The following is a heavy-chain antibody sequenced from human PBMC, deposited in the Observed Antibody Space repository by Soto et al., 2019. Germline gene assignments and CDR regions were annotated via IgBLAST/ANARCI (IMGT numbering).Heavy chain of an antibody. CDR3: VCNGYYSLEY. J-gene: IGHJ4*02. CDR2: IHYSGDI. Sequence: QVQLQESGPGLVKPSGTLSLTCAVSGDSMTSSDWWSWVRQAPGKGLEWIGEIHYSGDINYDPSLRSRVTISVDRSKNQFSLNLSSVTAADTAVYFCVCNGYYSLEYWGQGNLVIVSP. V-gene: IGHV4-4*02. D-gene: IGHD3-22*01. CDR1: GDSMTSSDW.